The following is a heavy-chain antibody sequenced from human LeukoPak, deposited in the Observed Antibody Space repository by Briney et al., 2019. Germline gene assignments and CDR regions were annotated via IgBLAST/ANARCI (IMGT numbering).Heavy chain of an antibody. CDR2: INSDGSST. CDR3: AKRDTFNIAAAGMRSYYFDY. CDR1: GFTFSSYW. V-gene: IGHV3-74*01. J-gene: IGHJ4*02. D-gene: IGHD6-13*01. Sequence: PGGSLRLSCAASGFTFSSYWMHWVRQAPGKGLVWVSRINSDGSSTSYADSVKGRFTISRDNAKNTLYLQMNSLRAEDTAVYYCAKRDTFNIAAAGMRSYYFDYWGQGTLVTVSS.